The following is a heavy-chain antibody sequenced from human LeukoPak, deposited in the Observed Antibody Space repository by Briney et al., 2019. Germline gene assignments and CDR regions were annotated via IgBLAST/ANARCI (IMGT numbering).Heavy chain of an antibody. Sequence: PSETLSLTCTVSGGSISSSSYYWGWIRQPPGKGLEWIGSIYYSGSTYYNPSLKSRVTISVDTSKNQFSLKLSSVTAADTAVYYCARDSSGWSPRNPDYWGQGTLVTVSS. CDR3: ARDSSGWSPRNPDY. D-gene: IGHD6-19*01. J-gene: IGHJ4*02. CDR1: GGSISSSSYY. V-gene: IGHV4-39*07. CDR2: IYYSGST.